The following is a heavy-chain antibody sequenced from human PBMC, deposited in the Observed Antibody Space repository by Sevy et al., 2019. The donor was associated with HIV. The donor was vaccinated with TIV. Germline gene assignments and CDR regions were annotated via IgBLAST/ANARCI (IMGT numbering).Heavy chain of an antibody. Sequence: GGSLRLSCAGSGFSFKNVWMTWVRQTPGKGLEWVGHAKRKSDGGSIDYGSPVNGRFTISRDDSKDKLYLQMGSLKTEDTGVYYCATVLGAGAAGAFKIWGQGTMVTVSS. V-gene: IGHV3-15*01. CDR3: ATVLGAGAAGAFKI. CDR1: GFSFKNVW. J-gene: IGHJ3*02. D-gene: IGHD1-26*01. CDR2: AKRKSDGGSI.